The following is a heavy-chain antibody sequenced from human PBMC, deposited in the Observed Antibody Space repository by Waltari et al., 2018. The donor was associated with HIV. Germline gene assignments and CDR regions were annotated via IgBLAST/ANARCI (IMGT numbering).Heavy chain of an antibody. V-gene: IGHV3-21*02. CDR2: IDSDSYYI. CDR1: GFTLSAFS. D-gene: IGHD2-21*02. CDR3: VKMFCGGDCRNAFDF. Sequence: EVQLVQSGGGLVKPGGSLRPSCAASGFTLSAFSMTWVRQVPGKGLEWVSSIDSDSYYIYYADSVRGRFTISRDNVQNSVYLQMNSLRADDTAMYYCVKMFCGGDCRNAFDFWGQGTLVSVSS. J-gene: IGHJ3*01.